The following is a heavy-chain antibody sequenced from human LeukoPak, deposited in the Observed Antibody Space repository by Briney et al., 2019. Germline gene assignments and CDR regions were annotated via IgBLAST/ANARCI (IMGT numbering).Heavy chain of an antibody. CDR2: KFSHDGTT. D-gene: IGHD3-10*01. V-gene: IGHV1-46*02. CDR1: GYSFNSHH. CDR3: ARDSGNFHYDMDV. J-gene: IGHJ6*02. Sequence: ASVKVSCTTSGYSFNSHHVHWVRQAPGQGLEWMGVKFSHDGTTSYTQNFQGRLTMTRDTSTSTVYMELSSLRSEDTAVYYCARDSGNFHYDMDVWGQGTTVIVSS.